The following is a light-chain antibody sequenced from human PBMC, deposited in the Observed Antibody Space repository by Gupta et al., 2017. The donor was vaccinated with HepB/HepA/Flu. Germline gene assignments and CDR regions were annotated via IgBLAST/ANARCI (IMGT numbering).Light chain of an antibody. V-gene: IGLV3-1*01. CDR2: QDS. CDR1: KLGDKY. CDR3: QAWDSSTAVV. Sequence: SYELTQPPLVSVSPGQTSSITCSGDKLGDKYACWYQQKPGQSPVLVIYQDSKRPSGIPERFSGSNSGNTATLPISGTQAMDGADYYCQAWDSSTAVVFGGGTKLTVL. J-gene: IGLJ2*01.